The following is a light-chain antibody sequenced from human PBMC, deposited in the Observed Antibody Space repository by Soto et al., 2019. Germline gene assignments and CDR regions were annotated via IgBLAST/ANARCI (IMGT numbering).Light chain of an antibody. CDR1: QSINRW. CDR3: QQYDSYPWT. Sequence: DIQMTQSPYILSASVGDRVTLTCRASQSINRWLAWFQQKPGKAPKLLIFGASNLESGVPSRFSGSGSGTEFTLTINSLQPEDVATYFCQQYDSYPWTFGQGTKVEIK. J-gene: IGKJ1*01. CDR2: GAS. V-gene: IGKV1-5*01.